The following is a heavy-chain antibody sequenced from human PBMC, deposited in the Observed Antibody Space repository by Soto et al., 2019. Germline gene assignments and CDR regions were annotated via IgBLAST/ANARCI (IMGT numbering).Heavy chain of an antibody. CDR3: AREGMNYTDSSGYWVRNGMEV. V-gene: IGHV4-31*03. D-gene: IGHD3-22*01. Sequence: QVKLQESGPGLVKPSQTLSLTCTVSGGSISSGGYYRSWIRQHPGKGLEWIGYIYYSGNTYYNPSLKSRVTISIDTSKNQFSLKLSSVTAADTAVYYCAREGMNYTDSSGYWVRNGMEVWGQGTTVTVSS. J-gene: IGHJ6*02. CDR1: GGSISSGGYY. CDR2: IYYSGNT.